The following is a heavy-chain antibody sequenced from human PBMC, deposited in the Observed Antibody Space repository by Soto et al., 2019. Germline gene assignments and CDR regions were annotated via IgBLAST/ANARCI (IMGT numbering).Heavy chain of an antibody. CDR2: IYYSGST. Sequence: QVQLQESGPGLVKPSQTLSLTCTVSGGSITSGGFFWSWIRQHPGKGLEWIGHIYYSGSTSYNPSLKNRLTISLDASKNQFSLRLSSLTVADTAVYYGSRGFPTSPFDSWGQGTLVTVSS. J-gene: IGHJ4*02. CDR3: SRGFPTSPFDS. CDR1: GGSITSGGFF. V-gene: IGHV4-31*03.